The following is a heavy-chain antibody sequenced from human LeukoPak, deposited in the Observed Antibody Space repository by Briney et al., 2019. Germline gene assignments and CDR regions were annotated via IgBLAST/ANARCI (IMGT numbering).Heavy chain of an antibody. Sequence: PGGSLRLSCAASRFTFNNYAMSWVRQAPGKGLVWVSRINSDGSSTSYADSVKGRFTISRDNAKNTLYLQMNSLRAEDTAVYYCAREGKVGATVFDYWGQGTLVTVSS. CDR1: RFTFNNYA. D-gene: IGHD1-26*01. CDR2: INSDGSST. CDR3: AREGKVGATVFDY. V-gene: IGHV3-74*01. J-gene: IGHJ4*02.